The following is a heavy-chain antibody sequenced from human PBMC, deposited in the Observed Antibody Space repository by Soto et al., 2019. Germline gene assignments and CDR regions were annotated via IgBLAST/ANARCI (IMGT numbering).Heavy chain of an antibody. V-gene: IGHV3-23*01. Sequence: GGSLRLSCAASGFSFSSYGMHWVRQAPGKGLEWVSAISGSGGSTYYADSVKGRFTISRDNSKNTLYLQMNSLRAEDTAVYYCQGSGPYKYAFDIWGQGTMVTVSS. CDR1: GFSFSSYG. CDR2: ISGSGGST. D-gene: IGHD2-15*01. J-gene: IGHJ3*02. CDR3: QGSGPYKYAFDI.